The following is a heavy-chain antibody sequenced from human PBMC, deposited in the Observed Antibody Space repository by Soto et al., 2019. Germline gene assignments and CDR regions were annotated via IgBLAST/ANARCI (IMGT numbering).Heavy chain of an antibody. CDR2: IYRGTTP. D-gene: IGHD2-8*01. V-gene: IGHV4-4*02. CDR3: VKNGASALEY. CDR1: GDSISGDNW. Sequence: LSGTLSLTCAFSGDSISGDNWWSWVRQPPEKGLEWIGEIYRGTTPTYHPSLESRVTISVDKSKNHFSLKLNSVTAADTAVYYCVKNGASALEYWGQGTLVTVSS. J-gene: IGHJ4*02.